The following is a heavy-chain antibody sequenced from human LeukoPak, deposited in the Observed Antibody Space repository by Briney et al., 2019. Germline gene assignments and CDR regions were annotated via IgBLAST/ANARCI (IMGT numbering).Heavy chain of an antibody. Sequence: ASVKVSCKASGYXFTGYYMHWVRQAPGQGLEWMGWINPNNGGANYAQNFQGRVTMTRDTSISTAYMELSRLRSDDTAVYYCVRGTAYYFDYWGQGTLVTVS. D-gene: IGHD1-14*01. CDR2: INPNNGGA. CDR3: VRGTAYYFDY. CDR1: GYXFTGYY. V-gene: IGHV1-2*02. J-gene: IGHJ4*02.